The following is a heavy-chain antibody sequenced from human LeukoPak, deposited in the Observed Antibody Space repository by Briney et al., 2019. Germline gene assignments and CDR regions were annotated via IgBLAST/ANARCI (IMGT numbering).Heavy chain of an antibody. D-gene: IGHD2-2*01. Sequence: PSETLSLTCTVSGGSISSSSYYWGWIRQPPGKGLEWIGSIYYSGSTYYNPSLKSRVTISVDTSKNQFSLKLSSVTAADTAVYYCARLQKYQLPPDYWGQGTLVTVSS. V-gene: IGHV4-39*01. CDR1: GGSISSSSYY. J-gene: IGHJ4*02. CDR2: IYYSGST. CDR3: ARLQKYQLPPDY.